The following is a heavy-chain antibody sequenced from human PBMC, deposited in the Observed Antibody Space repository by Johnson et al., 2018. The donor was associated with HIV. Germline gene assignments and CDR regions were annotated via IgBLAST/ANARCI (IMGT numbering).Heavy chain of an antibody. CDR3: AKIWGDIAATGDAFDI. CDR1: GFTVSSNY. J-gene: IGHJ3*02. V-gene: IGHV3-66*02. D-gene: IGHD5-12*01. Sequence: VQLVESGGGLVQPGGSLRLSCAASGFTVSSNYMSWVRQAPGMWLEWVPVIYSGGSTYYAASVKCRFYISRDNSKNTLYLQMDSLRPEDTAVYYCAKIWGDIAATGDAFDIWGQGTMVTVSS. CDR2: IYSGGST.